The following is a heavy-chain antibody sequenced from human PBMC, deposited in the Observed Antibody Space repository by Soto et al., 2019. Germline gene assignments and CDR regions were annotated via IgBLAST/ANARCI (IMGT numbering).Heavy chain of an antibody. CDR3: ARVGIAVAGGAFDI. CDR1: GYTFTGYY. CDR2: INPNSGDT. D-gene: IGHD6-19*01. Sequence: GASVKVSCKASGYTFTGYYLHWVRQAPGQGLEWMGWINPNSGDTNYAQKFQGRVTMTTDASTSTAYMELRSLRSDDTAVYYCARVGIAVAGGAFDIWGQGTMVTVSS. J-gene: IGHJ3*02. V-gene: IGHV1-2*02.